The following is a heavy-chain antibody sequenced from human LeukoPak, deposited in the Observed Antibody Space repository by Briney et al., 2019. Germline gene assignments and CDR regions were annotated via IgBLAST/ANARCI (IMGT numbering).Heavy chain of an antibody. Sequence: GGSLRLSCAASGFTVSNNYMTWVRQAPGKGLEWVSVIYSGGSTYYADSVKGRFTISRDNSKNTLYLQMNSLRAEDTTVYYCARDLPHYDFWSGYFDLWGQGTLVTVSS. J-gene: IGHJ4*02. CDR1: GFTVSNNY. CDR2: IYSGGST. V-gene: IGHV3-53*01. CDR3: ARDLPHYDFWSGYFDL. D-gene: IGHD3-3*01.